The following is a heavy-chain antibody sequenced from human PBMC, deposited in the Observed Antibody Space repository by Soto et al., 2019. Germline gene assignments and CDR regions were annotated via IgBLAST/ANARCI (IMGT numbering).Heavy chain of an antibody. V-gene: IGHV1-2*02. CDR2: INPNSDGT. D-gene: IGHD3-22*01. CDR1: GYTFNGYY. CDR3: ARGGPYYYDGSGYFLE. Sequence: QVQLVQSGAEVKKTGASVKVSCKASGYTFNGYYMYWVRQAPGQGLEWMGWINPNSDGTNYAQKFQGRVTMTRDTSISTAYMELSRLRSDDTAVYYCARGGPYYYDGSGYFLEWGQGTLVIVSS. J-gene: IGHJ4*02.